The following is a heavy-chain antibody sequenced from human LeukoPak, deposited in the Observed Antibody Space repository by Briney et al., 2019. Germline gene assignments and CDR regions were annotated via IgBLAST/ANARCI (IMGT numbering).Heavy chain of an antibody. D-gene: IGHD7-27*01. Sequence: GGSLRLSCAASGFTFSNYAMSWVRQSPGKGLEWVSGISGSGHSTYYADSVKGRFTISRDSSKNTLFLQMNSLRTEDTAVYYCAKAQELGNYEFFLFDYWGQGTLVTVSS. J-gene: IGHJ4*02. CDR2: ISGSGHST. V-gene: IGHV3-23*01. CDR3: AKAQELGNYEFFLFDY. CDR1: GFTFSNYA.